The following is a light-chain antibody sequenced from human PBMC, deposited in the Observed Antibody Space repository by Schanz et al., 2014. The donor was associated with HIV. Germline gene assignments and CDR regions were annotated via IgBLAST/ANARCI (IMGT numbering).Light chain of an antibody. V-gene: IGLV1-44*01. Sequence: QSVLTQPPSASGTPGQRVTLSCSASSSNIATNAVNWYQQFPGTAPKLLIYATYNRPSGVPDRFSGSKSGTSASLAISGLQSEDEADYYCTTWDDSLNGLYVFGTGTKLTVL. CDR2: ATY. CDR3: TTWDDSLNGLYV. CDR1: SSNIATNA. J-gene: IGLJ1*01.